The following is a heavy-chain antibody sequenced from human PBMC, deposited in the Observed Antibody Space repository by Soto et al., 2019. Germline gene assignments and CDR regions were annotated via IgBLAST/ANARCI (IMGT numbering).Heavy chain of an antibody. J-gene: IGHJ6*02. Sequence: EVQLVESGGGFVQPGGSLRLSCAASGFTISNNYMSWVRQAPGKGLEWVSVIYTGGDTYYADSVKGRFTISRHNSNNTLYLQMDSLRVEDTAVYYCARLRDYYYGMDVWGQGTTVTVSS. CDR1: GFTISNNY. CDR2: IYTGGDT. CDR3: ARLRDYYYGMDV. V-gene: IGHV3-53*04.